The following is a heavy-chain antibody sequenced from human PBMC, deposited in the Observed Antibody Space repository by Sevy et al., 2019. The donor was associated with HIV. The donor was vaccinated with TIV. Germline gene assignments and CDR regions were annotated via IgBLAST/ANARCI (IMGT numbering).Heavy chain of an antibody. Sequence: GGSLRLSCAASGFAFSSHAMHWVRQAPGKGLEWVAVISYEGTETFYAASVEGRFTISRDNSKSMSSLQINSLRPEDTAVYYCARDGGYSIKWYPLYWGHGTLVTVSS. CDR2: ISYEGTET. J-gene: IGHJ4*01. D-gene: IGHD6-13*01. CDR1: GFAFSSHA. V-gene: IGHV3-30-3*01. CDR3: ARDGGYSIKWYPLY.